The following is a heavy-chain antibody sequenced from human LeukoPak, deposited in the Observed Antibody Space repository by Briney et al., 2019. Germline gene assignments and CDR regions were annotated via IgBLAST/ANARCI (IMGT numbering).Heavy chain of an antibody. CDR3: ARGRFSGPDDY. Sequence: GGSLRLSCAVSEFSFSSNYMNWVRQAPGRGLEWVSVIYSGGATYYADSVRGRFTISRDNSKNMVSLQMTNLGAEDTAVYYCARGRFSGPDDYWGQGTLVTVSS. J-gene: IGHJ4*02. D-gene: IGHD6-19*01. V-gene: IGHV3-53*01. CDR1: EFSFSSNY. CDR2: IYSGGAT.